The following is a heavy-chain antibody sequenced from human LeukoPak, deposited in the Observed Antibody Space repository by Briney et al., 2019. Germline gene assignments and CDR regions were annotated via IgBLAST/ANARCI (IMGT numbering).Heavy chain of an antibody. CDR2: INHSGST. D-gene: IGHD3-22*01. J-gene: IGHJ6*03. Sequence: KSSETLSLTCAVYGGSFSGYYWSWIRQPPGKGLEWIGEINHSGSTNYNPSLKSRVTISVDTSKNQFSLKLSSVTAADTAVYYCARGYDSSGYIYYYYYMDVWGKGTTVTVSS. CDR3: ARGYDSSGYIYYYYYMDV. CDR1: GGSFSGYY. V-gene: IGHV4-34*01.